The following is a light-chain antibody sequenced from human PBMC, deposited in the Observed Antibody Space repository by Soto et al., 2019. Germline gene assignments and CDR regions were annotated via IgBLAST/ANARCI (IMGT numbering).Light chain of an antibody. CDR1: QGIINN. CDR3: QQLNAYPLT. J-gene: IGKJ4*01. Sequence: DIQLTQSPSFLYASVGDRVTITCRASQGIINNLAWYQQKPGKAPKLLIFLASNLQSGVPSRFSGSGSGTEFTLTISSLQPEDFATYFCQQLNAYPLTLGGGTRVEI. V-gene: IGKV1-9*01. CDR2: LAS.